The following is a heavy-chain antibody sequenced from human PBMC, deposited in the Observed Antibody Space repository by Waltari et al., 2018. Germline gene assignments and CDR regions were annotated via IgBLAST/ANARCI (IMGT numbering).Heavy chain of an antibody. V-gene: IGHV1-69-2*01. D-gene: IGHD3-3*01. Sequence: EVQLVQSGAEVKKPGATVKISCKASGYTFTDYHMPWVQQAPGKGLEWMGRVDPEDGETIYAEKFQGRVTITADTSTDTAYMELSSLRSEDTAVYYCATTPYYDFWSGYRYWGQGTLVTVSS. J-gene: IGHJ4*02. CDR2: VDPEDGET. CDR1: GYTFTDYH. CDR3: ATTPYYDFWSGYRY.